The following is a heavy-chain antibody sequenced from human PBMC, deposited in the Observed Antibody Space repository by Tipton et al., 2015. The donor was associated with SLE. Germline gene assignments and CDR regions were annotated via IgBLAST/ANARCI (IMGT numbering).Heavy chain of an antibody. CDR1: GGSISSHY. CDR3: ARGTTSSLLYYYYGMDV. CDR2: IYYSGST. V-gene: IGHV4-59*11. J-gene: IGHJ6*02. Sequence: LRLSCTVSGGSISSHYWSWIRQPPGKGLEWIGYIYYSGSTNYNPSLKSRVTISVDTSKNQFSLKLSSVTAADTAVYYCARGTTSSLLYYYYGMDVWGQGTTVTVSS. D-gene: IGHD6-13*01.